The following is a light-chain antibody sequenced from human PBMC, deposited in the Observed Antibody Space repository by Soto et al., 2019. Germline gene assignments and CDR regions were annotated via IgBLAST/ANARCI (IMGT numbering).Light chain of an antibody. CDR3: YPLWT. V-gene: IGKV1-17*01. CDR2: AAS. CDR1: QGIRND. J-gene: IGKJ1*01. Sequence: IQMTQSPSSLSASVGARVTITCRASQGIRNDLGWCQQRPGKAPKRLIYAASTLQSGVPPRFSGSGSGTEFTLTISSLQPEDFAAYNCYPLWTCGQGTKVEIK.